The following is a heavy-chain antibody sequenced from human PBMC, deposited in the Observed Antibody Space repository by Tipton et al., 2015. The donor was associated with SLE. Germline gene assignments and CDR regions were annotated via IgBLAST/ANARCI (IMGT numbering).Heavy chain of an antibody. J-gene: IGHJ6*02. V-gene: IGHV1-18*01. CDR3: AREQEQQLRLGNYYFYAMDA. D-gene: IGHD6-13*01. CDR1: GYTFTAYG. Sequence: QSGPEVKKPGASVKVSCKASGYTFTAYGITWVRQAPGQGLEWMGWISGYDGNTFYAQRFQDRVTMTTDPSTSTAYMELRSPTSDGTGVYYCAREQEQQLRLGNYYFYAMDAGGRGTSVTVSS. CDR2: ISGYDGNT.